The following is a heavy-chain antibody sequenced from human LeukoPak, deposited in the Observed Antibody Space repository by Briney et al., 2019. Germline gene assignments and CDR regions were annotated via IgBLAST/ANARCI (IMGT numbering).Heavy chain of an antibody. V-gene: IGHV3-23*01. Sequence: GGSLRLSCAASGFTFSSYAMSWVRQAPGKGLEWVSAISGSGGSTYYADSVKGRFTISRDNSKNTLYLQMNSLRAEDTAVYYCAKEGTSYYDFWSGLGPWGQGTLVTVSS. CDR2: ISGSGGST. D-gene: IGHD3-3*01. CDR3: AKEGTSYYDFWSGLGP. J-gene: IGHJ5*02. CDR1: GFTFSSYA.